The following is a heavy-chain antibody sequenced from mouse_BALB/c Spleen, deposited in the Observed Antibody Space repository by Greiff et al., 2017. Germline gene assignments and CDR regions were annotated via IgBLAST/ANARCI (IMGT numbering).Heavy chain of an antibody. Sequence: QVQLQQSGPGLVQPSQSLSITCTVSGFSLTSYGVHWVRQSPGKGLEWLGVIWSGGSTDYNAAFISRLSISKDNSKSQVFFKMNSLQADDTAIYYCARNSATATYAMDYWDQGTSVTVSS. V-gene: IGHV2-4-1*01. J-gene: IGHJ4*01. D-gene: IGHD1-2*01. CDR1: GFSLTSYG. CDR2: IWSGGST. CDR3: ARNSATATYAMDY.